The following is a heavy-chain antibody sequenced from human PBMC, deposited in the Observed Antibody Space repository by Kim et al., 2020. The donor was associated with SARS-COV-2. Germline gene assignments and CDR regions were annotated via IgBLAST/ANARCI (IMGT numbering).Heavy chain of an antibody. J-gene: IGHJ3*02. D-gene: IGHD2-15*01. CDR2: T. Sequence: TSYSPSVQGQVTISADKSISTAYLQWSSLKASDTAMYYCARLLRRGAFDIWGQGTMVTVSS. V-gene: IGHV5-51*01. CDR3: ARLLRRGAFDI.